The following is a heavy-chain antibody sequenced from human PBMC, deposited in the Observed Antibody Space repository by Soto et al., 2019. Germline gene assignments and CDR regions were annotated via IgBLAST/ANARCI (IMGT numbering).Heavy chain of an antibody. D-gene: IGHD2-2*01. CDR2: ISGSGGST. CDR1: GFTLSSYA. Sequence: GGSLRLSCAASGFTLSSYAMSWVRQAPGKGLEWVSAISGSGGSTYYADSVKGRFTISRDNSKNTLYLQMNSLRAEDTAVYYCAKNLVVPAALPYYYYGMDVWGQGTTVTVSS. J-gene: IGHJ6*02. CDR3: AKNLVVPAALPYYYYGMDV. V-gene: IGHV3-23*01.